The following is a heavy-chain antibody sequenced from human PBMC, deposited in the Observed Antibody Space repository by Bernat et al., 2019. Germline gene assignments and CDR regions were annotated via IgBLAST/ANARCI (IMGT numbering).Heavy chain of an antibody. V-gene: IGHV2-5*02. D-gene: IGHD2-15*01. CDR3: AHSLSAGYCSGGSCPHYFDY. J-gene: IGHJ4*02. CDR1: GFSLSTSGVG. Sequence: QITLKESGPALVKPTQTLTLTCTFSGFSLSTSGVGVGWIRQPPGKALEWLALIYWDDDKRYSPSLKSRLTITKDTSKNQVVLTMTNMDPVDTATYYCAHSLSAGYCSGGSCPHYFDYWGQGTLVTVSS. CDR2: IYWDDDK.